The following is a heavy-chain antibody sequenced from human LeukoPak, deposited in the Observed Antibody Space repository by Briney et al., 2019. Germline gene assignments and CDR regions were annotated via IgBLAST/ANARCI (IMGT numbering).Heavy chain of an antibody. CDR1: GGTFSSYA. CDR3: ARDRGTWAAVNDAFDI. D-gene: IGHD1-1*01. J-gene: IGHJ3*02. CDR2: IIPIFGTA. Sequence: ASVKVSCKASGGTFSSYAISWVRQAPGQGLEWMGGIIPIFGTANYAQKFQGRVTITADESTSTAYMELSSLRSEDTAVYYCARDRGTWAAVNDAFDIWGQGTMVTVSS. V-gene: IGHV1-69*01.